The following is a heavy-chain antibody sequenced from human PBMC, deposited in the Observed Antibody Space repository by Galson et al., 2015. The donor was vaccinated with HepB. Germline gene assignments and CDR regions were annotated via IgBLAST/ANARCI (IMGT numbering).Heavy chain of an antibody. V-gene: IGHV4-59*01. CDR1: GGSFSGFY. D-gene: IGHD1-26*01. J-gene: IGHJ6*02. CDR3: ARLRSYYREFYYYYGMDV. Sequence: SETLSLTCAVYGGSFSGFYWSWIRQPPGKGLEWIGYIYYSGSTNYNPSLKSRVTISVDTSKNQFSLKLSSVTAADTAVYYCARLRSYYREFYYYYGMDVWGQGTTVTVSS. CDR2: IYYSGST.